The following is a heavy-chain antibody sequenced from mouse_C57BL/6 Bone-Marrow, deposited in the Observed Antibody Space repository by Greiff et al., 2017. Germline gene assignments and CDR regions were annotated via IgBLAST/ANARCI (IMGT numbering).Heavy chain of an antibody. Sequence: VQLQQSGPELVKPGASVKISCKASGYTFTDYYMNWVKQSHGKSLEWIGDINPNNGGTSYNQKFKGKATLTVDKSSITAYMELRSLTSEDSAVYYCARGIMYYYGNWYFDVWGTGTTVTVSS. CDR2: INPNNGGT. V-gene: IGHV1-26*01. CDR3: ARGIMYYYGNWYFDV. J-gene: IGHJ1*03. D-gene: IGHD1-1*01. CDR1: GYTFTDYY.